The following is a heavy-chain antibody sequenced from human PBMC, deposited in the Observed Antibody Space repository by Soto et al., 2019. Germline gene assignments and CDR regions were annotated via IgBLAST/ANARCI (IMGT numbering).Heavy chain of an antibody. CDR2: IYYSGST. J-gene: IGHJ5*02. V-gene: IGHV4-31*03. CDR1: GGSISSGGYY. D-gene: IGHD6-13*01. Sequence: SETLSLTCTVSGGSISSGGYYWSWIRQHPGKGLEWIGYIYYSGSTYYNPSLKSRVTISVDTSKNQFSLKLSSVTAADTAVYYCARDQSEAGTGWFDPWGQGTLVTAPQ. CDR3: ARDQSEAGTGWFDP.